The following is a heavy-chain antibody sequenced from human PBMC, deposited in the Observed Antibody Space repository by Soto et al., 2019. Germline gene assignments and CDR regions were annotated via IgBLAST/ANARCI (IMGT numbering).Heavy chain of an antibody. CDR2: ISAYNGNT. J-gene: IGHJ3*02. CDR3: ARDLRYNCNDYALDI. D-gene: IGHD1-1*01. V-gene: IGHV1-18*01. Sequence: ASVKVSCKASGYTFTSYGISWVRQAPGQGLEWMGWISAYNGNTNYAQKLQGRVTMTTDTSTSTAYMEPSSLRSDDTAVYYCARDLRYNCNDYALDIRTQRTMVTVSS. CDR1: GYTFTSYG.